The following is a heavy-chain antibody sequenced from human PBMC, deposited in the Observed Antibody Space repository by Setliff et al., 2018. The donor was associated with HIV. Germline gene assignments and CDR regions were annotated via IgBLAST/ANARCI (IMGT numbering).Heavy chain of an antibody. D-gene: IGHD3-22*01. J-gene: IGHJ4*02. V-gene: IGHV1-46*01. CDR3: ARGGRVDESRGYYYPLMY. CDR1: GYIFTTHY. Sequence: ASVKVSCKSSGYIFTTHYIHWVRQAPGQGIEWMGMSNPSSRTTIYAQKFRGRMTSAKDKSTTTVYMELSSLRSDDTAVYYCARGGRVDESRGYYYPLMYWGQGTLVTVSS. CDR2: SNPSSRTT.